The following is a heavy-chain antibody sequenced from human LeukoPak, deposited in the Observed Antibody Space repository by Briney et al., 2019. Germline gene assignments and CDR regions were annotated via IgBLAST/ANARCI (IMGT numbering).Heavy chain of an antibody. CDR3: SRSPDTALVN. Sequence: SQTLSLTCALSGDSVSSNNAVCHWIRQSPSRGLEWLGRTYYKSKWSSNYAVSVKSRITIPPDTSKNRFPLQLNSVTPDDTAVYYCSRSPDTALVNWGQGTLVTVSS. D-gene: IGHD5-18*01. V-gene: IGHV6-1*01. CDR1: GDSVSSNNAV. J-gene: IGHJ1*01. CDR2: TYYKSKWSS.